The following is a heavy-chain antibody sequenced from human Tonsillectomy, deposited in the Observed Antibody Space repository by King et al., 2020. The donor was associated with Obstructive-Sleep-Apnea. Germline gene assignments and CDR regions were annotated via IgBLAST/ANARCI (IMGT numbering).Heavy chain of an antibody. D-gene: IGHD3-9*01. V-gene: IGHV3-33*01. CDR2: VWYDGGDK. Sequence: VQLVESGGGVVQPGRSLRISCAASGFTFTDYGMHWVRQAPGKGLEWVAVVWYDGGDKYYADSVRGRFAISRDNSKNMVYLHMNSLRAEDTAVYYCARTPQYYNILTGYYDYWGQGTLVTVSS. CDR3: ARTPQYYNILTGYYDY. J-gene: IGHJ4*02. CDR1: GFTFTDYG.